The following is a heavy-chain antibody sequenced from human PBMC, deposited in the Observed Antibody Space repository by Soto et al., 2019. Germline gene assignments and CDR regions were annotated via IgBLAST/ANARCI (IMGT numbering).Heavy chain of an antibody. D-gene: IGHD2-21*02. CDR2: ISHDGSNK. V-gene: IGHV3-30*18. J-gene: IGHJ6*02. Sequence: QVQLVGSGGGVVQPGRSLRLPCAPSGFTFSDFGMHWVRQAPGKGLEWVAAISHDGSNKYYADSVKGRFSISRDHSNNTLYLQMNSLRVEDTAVYYCAKETRSRAVTATRVNGMDVWGQGTTVTVSS. CDR1: GFTFSDFG. CDR3: AKETRSRAVTATRVNGMDV.